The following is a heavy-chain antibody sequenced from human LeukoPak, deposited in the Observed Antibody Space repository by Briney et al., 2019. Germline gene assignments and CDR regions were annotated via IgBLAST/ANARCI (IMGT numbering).Heavy chain of an antibody. CDR3: ARDLPMTVGNIDY. D-gene: IGHD3-22*01. CDR2: ISSSTRYI. Sequence: GGSLRLSCAASGFTFSGYGLNWVRQAPGKGLEWISSISSSTRYIFYADSVKGRFTISRDNAENSLYLQMNSLRAEDAAVYFCARDLPMTVGNIDYWGQGTLVTVSS. J-gene: IGHJ4*02. V-gene: IGHV3-21*01. CDR1: GFTFSGYG.